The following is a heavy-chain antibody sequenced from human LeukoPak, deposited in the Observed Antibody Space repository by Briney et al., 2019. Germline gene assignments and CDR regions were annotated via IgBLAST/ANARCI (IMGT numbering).Heavy chain of an antibody. CDR2: ISGSGDRT. D-gene: IGHD3-10*01. CDR1: GFTFSSYG. CDR3: AKGGRVGGGITMIRGVRNFYYYMDV. V-gene: IGHV3-23*01. J-gene: IGHJ6*03. Sequence: GGTLRLSYAAPGFTFSSYGMSWVRQAPGEGLEWVSAISGSGDRTYYADSVKGRFTISRDNSKNTLYLQMNSLRAEDTAVYYCAKGGRVGGGITMIRGVRNFYYYMDVWGKGTTVTVSS.